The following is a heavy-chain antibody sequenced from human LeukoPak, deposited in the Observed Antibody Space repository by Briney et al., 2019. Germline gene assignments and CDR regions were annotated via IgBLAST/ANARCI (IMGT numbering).Heavy chain of an antibody. D-gene: IGHD4-17*01. V-gene: IGHV3-66*01. CDR2: IYSGGST. J-gene: IGHJ4*02. CDR3: ARLTDYGDYFDY. Sequence: GGSLRLSCAASGFTVSSNYMSWVRQAPGKGLEWVSVIYSGGSTYYADSVKGRFTISRDNSKSTLYLQMNSLRAEDTAVYYCARLTDYGDYFDYWGQGTLVTVSS. CDR1: GFTVSSNY.